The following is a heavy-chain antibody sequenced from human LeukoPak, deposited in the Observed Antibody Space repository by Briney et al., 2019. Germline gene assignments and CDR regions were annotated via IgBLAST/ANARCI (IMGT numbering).Heavy chain of an antibody. D-gene: IGHD4-23*01. J-gene: IGHJ4*02. Sequence: PGGSLRLSCVVSGLSFSDYGMHWVRQAPGKGLEWVAVIPYDGSNTYYADSVKGRFTISRDNSKNTLYLQMNSLRAEDTAVYYCAKNTKPTLVTPDFWGQGTLVTVSS. V-gene: IGHV3-30*02. CDR2: IPYDGSNT. CDR3: AKNTKPTLVTPDF. CDR1: GLSFSDYG.